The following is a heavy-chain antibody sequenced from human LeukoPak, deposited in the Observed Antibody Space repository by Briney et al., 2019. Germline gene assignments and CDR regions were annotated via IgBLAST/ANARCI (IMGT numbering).Heavy chain of an antibody. CDR3: AGPRRDLLSAFEI. V-gene: IGHV3-48*01. J-gene: IGHJ3*02. D-gene: IGHD3-10*01. Sequence: PGGSLRLSCAASGFTFSSYSMNWVRQAPGKGLEWVSYITSSSSTIYYADSVEGRFTISRDNAKNSLYLQMDSLRAEDTAVYYCAGPRRDLLSAFEIWGQGTMVTVSS. CDR2: ITSSSSTI. CDR1: GFTFSSYS.